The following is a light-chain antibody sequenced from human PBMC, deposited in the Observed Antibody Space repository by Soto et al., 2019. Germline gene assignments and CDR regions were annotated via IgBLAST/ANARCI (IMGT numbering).Light chain of an antibody. J-gene: IGKJ2*01. V-gene: IGKV1-5*03. CDR3: QQYNSYLMYT. CDR2: KAS. Sequence: DIQMTQSPSTLSASVGDRVTITCRASQSISSWLAWYQQKPGKAPKLLIYKASSLESVVPSRFSGSGSGTEFTLTISSLQPDDFETYYCQQYNSYLMYTFGQGTKLEIK. CDR1: QSISSW.